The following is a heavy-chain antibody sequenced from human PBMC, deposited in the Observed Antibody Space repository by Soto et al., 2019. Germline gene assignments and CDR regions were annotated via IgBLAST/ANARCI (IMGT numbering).Heavy chain of an antibody. Sequence: QVQLVESGGGLVKPGGSLRLSCAASGFTFSDYYMSWIRQAPGKGLEWVSYISSSSSYTNYADSVKGRFTISRDNAKNSLWRQMNGLRAEDTAVYYCARGDPPLWFGEGGQGTTVTVSS. V-gene: IGHV3-11*05. CDR2: ISSSSSYT. D-gene: IGHD3-10*01. CDR1: GFTFSDYY. J-gene: IGHJ6*02. CDR3: ARGDPPLWFGE.